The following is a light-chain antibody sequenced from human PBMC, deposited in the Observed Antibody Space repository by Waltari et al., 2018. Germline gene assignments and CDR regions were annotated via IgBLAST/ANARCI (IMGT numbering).Light chain of an antibody. J-gene: IGLJ3*02. V-gene: IGLV2-8*01. CDR3: SSYGGSNNLV. CDR2: EVS. CDR1: SSDVGGYNY. Sequence: QSALTQPPSASGSPGQSVTISCTGTSSDVGGYNYVSWYQQRPGKAPKCMIYEVSKRPSGVPDRFSGSKAGDTACLTVSGVQAEDEADYYCSSYGGSNNLVFGGGTKLTVL.